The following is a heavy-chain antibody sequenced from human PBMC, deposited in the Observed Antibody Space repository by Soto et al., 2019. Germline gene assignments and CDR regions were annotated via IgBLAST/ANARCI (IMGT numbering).Heavy chain of an antibody. CDR1: GFSLSTTAEG. V-gene: IGHV2-5*02. CDR3: AHGSCSSADCYPNPYLDY. D-gene: IGHD2-2*01. J-gene: IGHJ4*02. CDR2: IYCDDDE. Sequence: QINLKESGPTLVKPTQTLTLTCTFTGFSLSTTAEGVGWIRQPPGKALEWLALIYCDDDERYSPSLKSRLTITKDTSKNPVVLTMTNVDPVDTATYYCAHGSCSSADCYPNPYLDYWGQGILVTVSS.